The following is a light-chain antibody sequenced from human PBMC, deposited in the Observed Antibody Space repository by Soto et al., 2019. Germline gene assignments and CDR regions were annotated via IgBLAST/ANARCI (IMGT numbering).Light chain of an antibody. Sequence: EIVLTQSPATLSLSPGERATLSCRASQPVSNFLAWYQRKPGQSPRLLIYGASNRATGIPDRFSGSGSGTDFTLTISRLEPEDFAVYYCQQYGSSGTFGQGTKVDIK. J-gene: IGKJ1*01. CDR1: QPVSNF. CDR3: QQYGSSGT. CDR2: GAS. V-gene: IGKV3-20*01.